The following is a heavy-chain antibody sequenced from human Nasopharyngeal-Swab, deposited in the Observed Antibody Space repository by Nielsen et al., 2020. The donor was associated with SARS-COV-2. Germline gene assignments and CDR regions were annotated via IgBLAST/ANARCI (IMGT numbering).Heavy chain of an antibody. Sequence: WIRPPPGKGLEWIGYIYYSGINNYNPSLMSRVTISIDKSKNQFSLNLSTVNAADTAVYFCAREGYYYGSGPYDFWGQGTLVTVSS. CDR2: IYYSGIN. D-gene: IGHD3-10*01. V-gene: IGHV4-59*01. CDR3: AREGYYYGSGPYDF. J-gene: IGHJ4*02.